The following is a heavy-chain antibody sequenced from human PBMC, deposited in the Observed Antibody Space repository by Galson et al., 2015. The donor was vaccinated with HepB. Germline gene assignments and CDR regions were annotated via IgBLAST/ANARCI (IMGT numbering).Heavy chain of an antibody. J-gene: IGHJ3*02. CDR1: GGSISSSNW. V-gene: IGHV4-4*02. CDR2: IYHSGST. CDR3: ARGSSLDTAMGDDAFDI. D-gene: IGHD5-18*01. Sequence: ETLSLTCAVSGGSISSSNWWSWVRQPPGKGLEWIGEIYHSGSTNYNPSLKSRVTISVDKSKNQFSLKLSSVTAADTAVYYCARGSSLDTAMGDDAFDIWGQGTMVTVSS.